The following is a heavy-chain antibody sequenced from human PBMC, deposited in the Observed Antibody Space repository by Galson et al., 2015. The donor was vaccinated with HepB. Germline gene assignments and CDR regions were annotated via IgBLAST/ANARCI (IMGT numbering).Heavy chain of an antibody. J-gene: IGHJ4*02. CDR3: AREGRGWLFDY. V-gene: IGHV3-23*01. CDR1: GFTFINHA. D-gene: IGHD6-19*01. Sequence: SLRLSCAASGFTFINHALSWVRQAPGMGLEWVSSITSDGSAYYAGSVRGRFTISRDNSKNTVSLQINSLRAEDTAVYYCAREGRGWLFDYWGRGTLVPVSS. CDR2: ITSDGSA.